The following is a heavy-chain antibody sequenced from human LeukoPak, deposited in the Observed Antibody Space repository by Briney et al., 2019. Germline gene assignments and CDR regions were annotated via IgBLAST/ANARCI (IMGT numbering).Heavy chain of an antibody. CDR3: ARAVYSGSYHVGKSDY. CDR1: GGTFSSYA. CDR2: IIPIFGTA. Sequence: SVKVSCKASGGTFSSYAISWVRQAPGQGLEWMGGIIPIFGTANYAQKFQGRVTITTDESTSTAYMELSSLRSEDTAVYYCARAVYSGSYHVGKSDYWGQGTLVTVSS. J-gene: IGHJ4*02. V-gene: IGHV1-69*05. D-gene: IGHD1-26*01.